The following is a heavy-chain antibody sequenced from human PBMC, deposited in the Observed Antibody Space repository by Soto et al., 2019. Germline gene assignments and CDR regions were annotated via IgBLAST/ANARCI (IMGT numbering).Heavy chain of an antibody. CDR3: AHRGYGDYPRDNWFDP. CDR1: GFSLNTAGAG. J-gene: IGHJ5*02. CDR2: IYWNDDK. D-gene: IGHD4-17*01. Sequence: SCPTLVNPTQTLTLTCTFSGFSLNTAGAGVGWIRQPPGKALEWLAVIYWNDDKRFSPSLKSKLTITKDTSRNQVVLTMTNMDPVDTATYYCAHRGYGDYPRDNWFDPWGQGTLVTVSS. V-gene: IGHV2-5*01.